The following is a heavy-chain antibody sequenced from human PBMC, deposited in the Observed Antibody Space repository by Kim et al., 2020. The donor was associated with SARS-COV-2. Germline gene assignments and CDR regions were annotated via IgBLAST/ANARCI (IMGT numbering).Heavy chain of an antibody. CDR2: ISGSGGST. V-gene: IGHV3-23*01. Sequence: GGSLRLSCAASGFTFSSYAMSWVRQAPGKGLEWVSAISGSGGSTYYADSVKGRFTISRDNSKNTLYLQMNSLRAEDTAVYYCVNGYSYGYGAGGDYYYGMDVWGQGTTVTVSS. CDR1: GFTFSSYA. CDR3: VNGYSYGYGAGGDYYYGMDV. J-gene: IGHJ6*02. D-gene: IGHD5-18*01.